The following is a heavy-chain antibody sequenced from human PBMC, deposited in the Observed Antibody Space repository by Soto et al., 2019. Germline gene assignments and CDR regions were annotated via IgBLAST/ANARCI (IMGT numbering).Heavy chain of an antibody. J-gene: IGHJ4*02. CDR2: IYYSGNT. D-gene: IGHD3-16*01. Sequence: TLSLTRTVSGGSTSSDNYWIWIRQPPGKGLEWIGHIYYSGNTDYNPSLKSRLAISIDTSKNQFSLKLSSVTAADTAVYFCAREGGESSDGLYYFDSWGQGSLVTVSS. V-gene: IGHV4-30-4*01. CDR1: GGSTSSDNY. CDR3: AREGGESSDGLYYFDS.